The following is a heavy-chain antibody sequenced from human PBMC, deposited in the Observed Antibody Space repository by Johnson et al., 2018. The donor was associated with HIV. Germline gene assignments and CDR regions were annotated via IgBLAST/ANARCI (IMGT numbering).Heavy chain of an antibody. CDR3: AREDYHYDGSDHVLGAFDI. CDR1: GFTFSDYY. Sequence: VQLVESGGGVVQPGRSLRLSCAVSGFTFSDYYMSWIRQAPGKGLEWISYISGGGSAIYYADSVKGRFTVSRDNSKQTLYLDMNSLRAEDTAVYFCAREDYHYDGSDHVLGAFDIWGQGTMVTVSS. V-gene: IGHV3-11*04. D-gene: IGHD3-22*01. J-gene: IGHJ3*02. CDR2: ISGGGSAI.